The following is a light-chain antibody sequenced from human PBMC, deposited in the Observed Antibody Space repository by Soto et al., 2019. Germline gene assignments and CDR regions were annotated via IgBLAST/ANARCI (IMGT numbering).Light chain of an antibody. CDR1: SSDVGGYNY. CDR2: DVS. CDR3: SSYTSSSTGV. Sequence: QSALTQPASVSGSPGQSITISCTGTSSDVGGYNYVSWYQQHPGKAPKLMIYDVSNRPSGVSNRFSGSKSGNTASLTISGIQAEDEAEYYCSSYTSSSTGVFGGGTKLTVL. V-gene: IGLV2-14*01. J-gene: IGLJ2*01.